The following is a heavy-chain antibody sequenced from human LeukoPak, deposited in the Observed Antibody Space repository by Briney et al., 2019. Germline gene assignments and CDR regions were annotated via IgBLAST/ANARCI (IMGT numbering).Heavy chain of an antibody. D-gene: IGHD5-18*01. V-gene: IGHV1-69*13. Sequence: SVTVSCTASGGTFSSYAISWVRQAPGQGLEWMGGIIPIFGTANYAQKFQARVTITADESTSTAYMELSSLRSEDTAVYYCAREKYSLVRNYGMDVWGQGTTVTVSS. CDR1: GGTFSSYA. CDR2: IIPIFGTA. J-gene: IGHJ6*02. CDR3: AREKYSLVRNYGMDV.